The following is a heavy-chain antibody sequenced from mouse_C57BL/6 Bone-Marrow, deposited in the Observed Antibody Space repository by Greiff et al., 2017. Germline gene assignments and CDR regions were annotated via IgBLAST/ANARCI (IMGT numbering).Heavy chain of an antibody. CDR3: ARAWGPAWFAY. V-gene: IGHV1-81*01. CDR2: IYPRSGNT. CDR1: GYTFTSYG. Sequence: QVQLKESGAELARPGASVKLSCKASGYTFTSYGISWVKQRTGQGLEWIGEIYPRSGNTYYNEKFKGKATLTADKSSSTAYMELRSLTSEDSAVYFCARAWGPAWFAYWGKGTLVTVSA. D-gene: IGHD4-1*01. J-gene: IGHJ3*01.